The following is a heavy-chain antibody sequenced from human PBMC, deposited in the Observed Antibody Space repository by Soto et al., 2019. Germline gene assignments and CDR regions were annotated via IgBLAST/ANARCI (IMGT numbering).Heavy chain of an antibody. D-gene: IGHD3-10*01. CDR1: GFTFSSYG. V-gene: IGHV3-30*03. Sequence: QVQLVESGGGVVQPGRSLRLSCAASGFTFSSYGMHWVRQAPGKGLEWVAVISYDGSKKYYADSVKGRFTISRDNSKNTLYLQMNSLRAEDTAVYYCARDGYYYGSGSYIDYWGQGTLVTVSS. CDR2: ISYDGSKK. CDR3: ARDGYYYGSGSYIDY. J-gene: IGHJ4*02.